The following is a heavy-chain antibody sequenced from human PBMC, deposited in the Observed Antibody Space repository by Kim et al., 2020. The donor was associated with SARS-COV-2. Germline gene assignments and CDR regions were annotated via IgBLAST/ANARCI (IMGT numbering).Heavy chain of an antibody. J-gene: IGHJ4*02. V-gene: IGHV4-34*01. CDR3: ARGRNIVVVVAASGGDY. D-gene: IGHD2-15*01. Sequence: KSRVTISVDTSKNQFSLKLSSVTAADTAVYYCARGRNIVVVVAASGGDYWGQGTLVTVSS.